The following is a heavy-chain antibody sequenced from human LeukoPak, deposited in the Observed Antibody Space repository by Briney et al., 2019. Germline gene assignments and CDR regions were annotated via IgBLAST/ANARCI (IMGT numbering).Heavy chain of an antibody. D-gene: IGHD1-26*01. CDR3: ARDRGSYYPHFDY. J-gene: IGHJ4*02. Sequence: SETLSLTCTVSGYSISSGYYWGWIRQPPGKGLEWIGSIYHSGSTYYNPSLKSRVTMSVDTSKNQFSLKLSSVTAADTAVYYCARDRGSYYPHFDYWGQGTLVTVSS. CDR1: GYSISSGYY. CDR2: IYHSGST. V-gene: IGHV4-38-2*02.